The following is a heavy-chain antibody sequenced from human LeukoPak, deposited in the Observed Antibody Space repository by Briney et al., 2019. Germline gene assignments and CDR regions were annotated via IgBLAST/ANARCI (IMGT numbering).Heavy chain of an antibody. J-gene: IGHJ4*02. D-gene: IGHD3-10*01. CDR1: GFTFSSSW. CDR3: ARADYYGSGSYYWK. CDR2: IKEDGSEK. V-gene: IGHV3-7*01. Sequence: GGSLRLSCAASGFTFSSSWMRWVRQAPGKVLEWVANIKEDGSEKYYVDSVKGRFTISRDNAKNSVHLQMNSLRAEDTAVYYCARADYYGSGSYYWKWGQGTLVTVSS.